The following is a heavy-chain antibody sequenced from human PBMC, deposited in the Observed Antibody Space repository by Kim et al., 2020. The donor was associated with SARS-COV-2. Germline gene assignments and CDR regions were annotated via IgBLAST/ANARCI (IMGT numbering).Heavy chain of an antibody. CDR2: ISAGGGTK. CDR3: AKARGDVAYISNYEY. D-gene: IGHD2-21*01. V-gene: IGHV3-23*01. Sequence: GGSLRLSCVASGFTFNTYAMTWVRQAPGKGLEWVATISAGGGTKCYADSVKGRFTISRDNSKNTLFLQMNCLRVDDTAIYYCAKARGDVAYISNYEYWGQGTLVTVSS. J-gene: IGHJ4*02. CDR1: GFTFNTYA.